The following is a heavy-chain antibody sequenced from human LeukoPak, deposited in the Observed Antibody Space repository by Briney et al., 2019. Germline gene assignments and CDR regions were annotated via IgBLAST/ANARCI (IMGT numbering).Heavy chain of an antibody. J-gene: IGHJ3*02. CDR1: GFTVSSNY. CDR3: ARERPYYYDSSGYYDDAFDI. V-gene: IGHV3-53*01. D-gene: IGHD3-22*01. Sequence: QPGGSLRLSCAASGFTVSSNYMSWVRQAPGKGLEWVSVIYSGGSTYYADSVKGRFTISRDNSKNTLYLQMNSLRAEDTAVYYCARERPYYYDSSGYYDDAFDIWGQGTMVTVSS. CDR2: IYSGGST.